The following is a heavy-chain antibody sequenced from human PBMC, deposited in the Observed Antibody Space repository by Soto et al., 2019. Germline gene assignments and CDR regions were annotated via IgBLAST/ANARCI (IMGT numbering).Heavy chain of an antibody. D-gene: IGHD2-21*02. CDR3: ARAGGDCYSFSLCYYYYGMDV. CDR2: MNPNSGNT. J-gene: IGHJ6*02. Sequence: GASVKFSCKASGYTFTSYDINWVRQATGQGLEWMGWMNPNSGNTGYAQKFQGRVTMTRNTSISTAYMELSSLRSEDTAAYYCARAGGDCYSFSLCYYYYGMDVWGQGTTVTVSS. V-gene: IGHV1-8*01. CDR1: GYTFTSYD.